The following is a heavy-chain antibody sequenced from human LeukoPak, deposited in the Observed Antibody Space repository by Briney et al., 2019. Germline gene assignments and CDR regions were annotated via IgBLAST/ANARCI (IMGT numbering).Heavy chain of an antibody. Sequence: SETLSLTCAVHGGSFSGYYWSWIRQPPGKGLEWIGEINHSGSTNYNPSLKSRVTISVDTSKNQFSLKLSSVTAADTAVYYCARGRASHFDYWGQGTLVTVSS. D-gene: IGHD2-2*01. CDR2: INHSGST. J-gene: IGHJ4*02. CDR3: ARGRASHFDY. V-gene: IGHV4-34*01. CDR1: GGSFSGYY.